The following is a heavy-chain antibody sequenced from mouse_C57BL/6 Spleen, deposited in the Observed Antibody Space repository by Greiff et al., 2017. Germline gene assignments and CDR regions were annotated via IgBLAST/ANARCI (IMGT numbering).Heavy chain of an antibody. CDR1: GFTFNTYA. CDR2: LSSKSSNYAT. D-gene: IGHD1-1*01. V-gene: IGHV10-3*01. J-gene: IGHJ4*01. Sequence: EVKLVESGGGLVQPKGSLKLSCAASGFTFNTYAMHWVRQAPGQGLEWVARLSSKSSNYATYYAVSVKDSFTISRDDSQSMLYLQMNNLKTEDTAMYCCVRDPVREYAMDYWGQGTSVTVSS. CDR3: VRDPVREYAMDY.